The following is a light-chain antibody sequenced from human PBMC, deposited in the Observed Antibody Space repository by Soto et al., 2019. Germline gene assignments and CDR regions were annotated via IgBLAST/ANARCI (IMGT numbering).Light chain of an antibody. V-gene: IGLV2-14*01. CDR2: DVS. CDR3: TQYTSRPSPWF. CDR1: SSDVGGYNY. J-gene: IGLJ1*01. Sequence: QSALTQPASVSGSPGQSITISCTGTSSDVGGYNYVSWYQQHPGKAPKLMIYDVSNRPSGVSNRFSGSKSGNTASLTMSGLQAGDERDYNCTQYTSRPSPWFFGTGT.